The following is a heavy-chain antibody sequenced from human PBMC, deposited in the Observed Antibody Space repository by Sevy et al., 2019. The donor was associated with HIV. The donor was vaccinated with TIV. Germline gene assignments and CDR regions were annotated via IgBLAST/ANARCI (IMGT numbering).Heavy chain of an antibody. CDR1: GDSVSSNSAA. Sequence: KQSQTLSLTCAISGDSVSSNSAAWNWIRQSPSRGLEWLGRTFYRSKWYSDYAIAVKSRLTINPDTSKNQFSLQLNSVTPEDTALYYCARALIGTRGSFFDYWGEGTLVTVSS. J-gene: IGHJ4*02. CDR2: TFYRSKWYS. D-gene: IGHD1-26*01. CDR3: ARALIGTRGSFFDY. V-gene: IGHV6-1*01.